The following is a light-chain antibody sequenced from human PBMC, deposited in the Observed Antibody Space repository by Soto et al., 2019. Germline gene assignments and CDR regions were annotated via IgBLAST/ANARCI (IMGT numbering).Light chain of an antibody. J-gene: IGKJ1*01. Sequence: ESVLTQSPGTLSFSPGERATLSCRASQSVSSNYLAWYQQKPGQAPRLLIYGASTRASGIPDRFSGSGSGTDFTLTISRLEPEDSAVYYCQQYGSSPTWTFGQGTKVDI. CDR2: GAS. CDR1: QSVSSNY. V-gene: IGKV3-20*01. CDR3: QQYGSSPTWT.